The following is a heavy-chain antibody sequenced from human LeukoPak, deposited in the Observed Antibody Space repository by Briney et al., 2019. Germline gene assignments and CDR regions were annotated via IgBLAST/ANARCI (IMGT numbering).Heavy chain of an antibody. D-gene: IGHD2-2*01. CDR1: GGSISSGGYY. J-gene: IGHJ5*02. CDR2: IYYSGST. V-gene: IGHV4-31*03. CDR3: ARRPYCSSTSCYFDWFDP. Sequence: PSETLSLTCTVSGGSISSGGYYWSWIRQHPGKGLEWIGYIYYSGSTYYNPSLKSRVTISVDTSKNQFSLKLSSVTAADTAVYYCARRPYCSSTSCYFDWFDPWGQGTLVTVSS.